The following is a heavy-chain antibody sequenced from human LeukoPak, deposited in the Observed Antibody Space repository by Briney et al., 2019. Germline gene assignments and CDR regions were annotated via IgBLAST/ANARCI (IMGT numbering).Heavy chain of an antibody. J-gene: IGHJ4*02. Sequence: GASVKVSCKASGYTFTSYGISWVRQAPGQGLEWMGWISAYNGNTNYAQKLQGRVTMTTDTSTSTAYMELSSLRSEDTAVYYCARRWKMGARGRVYFDYWGQGTLVTVSS. V-gene: IGHV1-18*01. CDR3: ARRWKMGARGRVYFDY. CDR2: ISAYNGNT. D-gene: IGHD1-26*01. CDR1: GYTFTSYG.